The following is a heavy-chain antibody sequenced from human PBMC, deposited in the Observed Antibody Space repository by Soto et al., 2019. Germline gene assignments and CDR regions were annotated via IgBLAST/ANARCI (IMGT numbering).Heavy chain of an antibody. D-gene: IGHD2-2*01. CDR3: PKCSLGPCRTRGWWTWLAP. Sequence: EVRLLESGGGLAQPGGSRRLSCAASGFTFSSSAMNWVRQAPGKGLEWVSSIRVGGGDTFSADSVRGRFTVSRDISRNTLYLQRNSLRAADPAIYYCPKCSLGPCRTRGWWTWLAPWGQGTVV. V-gene: IGHV3-23*01. CDR1: GFTFSSSA. J-gene: IGHJ5*02. CDR2: IRVGGGDT.